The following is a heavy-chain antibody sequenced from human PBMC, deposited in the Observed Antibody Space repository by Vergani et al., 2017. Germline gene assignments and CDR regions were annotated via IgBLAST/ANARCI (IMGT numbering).Heavy chain of an antibody. V-gene: IGHV1-69*13. CDR3: ASWGGVGYRKTPDYFDY. CDR2: IIPIFGTA. D-gene: IGHD1-14*01. Sequence: QFQLVQSGAEVKKPGSSVKVSCKASVGTFSSYAISWVRQAPGQGLEWMGRIIPIFGTANYAQKFQGRVTITADESTSTAYMELSSLRSEDTAVYYCASWGGVGYRKTPDYFDYWGQGTLVTVSS. CDR1: VGTFSSYA. J-gene: IGHJ4*02.